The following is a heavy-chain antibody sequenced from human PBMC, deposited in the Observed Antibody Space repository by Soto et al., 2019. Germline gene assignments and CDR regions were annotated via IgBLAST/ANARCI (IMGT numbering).Heavy chain of an antibody. Sequence: PSETLSLTCTVSGDSIGGVGYWSWIRQFPGRGLEWIGCISSSGSTYYNPALNNRISLSLDTSQNQFSLKLLSVTAAATAIYYCARSGVTGIVLPSYWFVPWYQGTLVTV. CDR2: ISSSGST. J-gene: IGHJ5*02. V-gene: IGHV4-31*03. D-gene: IGHD2-21*02. CDR1: GDSIGGVGY. CDR3: ARSGVTGIVLPSYWFVP.